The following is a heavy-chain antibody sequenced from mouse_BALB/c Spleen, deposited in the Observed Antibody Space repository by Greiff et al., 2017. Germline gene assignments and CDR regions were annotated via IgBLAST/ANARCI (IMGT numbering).Heavy chain of an antibody. D-gene: IGHD2-4*01. CDR1: GFTFSDYY. Sequence: EVQRVESGGGLVKPGGSLKLSCAASGFTFSDYYMYWVRQTPEKRLEWVATISDGGSYTYYPDSVKGRFTISRDNAKNNLYLQMSSLKSEDTAMYYCARDRSTMITGGVWGAGTTVTVSS. V-gene: IGHV5-4*02. CDR3: ARDRSTMITGGV. CDR2: ISDGGSYT. J-gene: IGHJ1*01.